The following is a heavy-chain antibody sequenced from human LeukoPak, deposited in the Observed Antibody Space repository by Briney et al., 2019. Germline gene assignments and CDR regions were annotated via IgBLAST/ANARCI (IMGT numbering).Heavy chain of an antibody. CDR2: ISSSSSYI. D-gene: IGHD3-22*01. CDR3: ARAQGYYDSSGYWGWAYYYGMDV. CDR1: GFTFSSYS. Sequence: GGSLRLSCAASGFTFSSYSMNWVRQAPGKGLEWVSSISSSSSYIYYADSVKGRFTISRDNAKNSLYLQMNSLRAEDTAVYYCARAQGYYDSSGYWGWAYYYGMDVWGQETTVTVSS. J-gene: IGHJ6*02. V-gene: IGHV3-21*01.